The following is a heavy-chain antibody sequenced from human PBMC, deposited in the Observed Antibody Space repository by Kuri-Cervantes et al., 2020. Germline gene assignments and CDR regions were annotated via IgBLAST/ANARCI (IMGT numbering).Heavy chain of an antibody. D-gene: IGHD4-17*01. J-gene: IGHJ3*02. Sequence: GESLKISCAASGFTFSSYSMNWVRQAPGKGLEWVSYISSSSSTIYYADSVKGRFTISRDNAKNSLYLQMNSLRAEDTAVYYCARDWATVTSDAFDIWGQGTMVTVSS. CDR1: GFTFSSYS. V-gene: IGHV3-48*04. CDR3: ARDWATVTSDAFDI. CDR2: ISSSSSTI.